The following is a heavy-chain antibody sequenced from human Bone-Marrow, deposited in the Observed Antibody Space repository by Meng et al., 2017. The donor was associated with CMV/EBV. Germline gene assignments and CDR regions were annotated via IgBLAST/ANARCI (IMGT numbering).Heavy chain of an antibody. V-gene: IGHV4-59*11. J-gene: IGHJ5*02. CDR3: ARGTSGLFFGGGFDP. CDR1: GGSISSHY. CDR2: IYYSGST. D-gene: IGHD3-3*01. Sequence: SETLSLTCTVSGGSISSHYWSWIRQPPGKGLEWIGYIYYSGSTYYNPYLKSRVSISVDTSKNQFTLKLSSVTAGDTAVYYCARGTSGLFFGGGFDPWGQGTLVTVSS.